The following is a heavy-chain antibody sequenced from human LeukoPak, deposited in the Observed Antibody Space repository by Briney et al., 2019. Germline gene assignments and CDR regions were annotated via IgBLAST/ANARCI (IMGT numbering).Heavy chain of an antibody. D-gene: IGHD4-17*01. Sequence: SGGSLRLSCAASGFTFGSYWMSWVRQAPGKGLEWVDNINPDGSEKYYVDSVKGRFTISRDNAKDSLYLQMSSLRAEDTAVYYCARDAYGTSDHWGQGTLVTVSS. V-gene: IGHV3-7*05. CDR2: INPDGSEK. CDR1: GFTFGSYW. CDR3: ARDAYGTSDH. J-gene: IGHJ5*02.